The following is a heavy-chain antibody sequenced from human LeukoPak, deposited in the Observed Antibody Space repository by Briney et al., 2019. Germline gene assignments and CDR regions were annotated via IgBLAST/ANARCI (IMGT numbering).Heavy chain of an antibody. CDR3: ARDSYYYGSGSYYIDY. V-gene: IGHV4-39*07. CDR1: GGSISTTNYY. D-gene: IGHD3-10*01. J-gene: IGHJ4*02. Sequence: SETLSLTCTVSGGSISTTNYYWAWIRQPPGKGLEWIGSIYNRGSTYYNPSLKSRVTVSVDTSKNQFSLKLSSVTAADTAVYYCARDSYYYGSGSYYIDYWGQGTLVTVSS. CDR2: IYNRGST.